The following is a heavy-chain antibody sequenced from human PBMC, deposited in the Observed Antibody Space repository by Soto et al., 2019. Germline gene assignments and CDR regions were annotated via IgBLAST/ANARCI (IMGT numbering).Heavy chain of an antibody. V-gene: IGHV3-23*01. CDR2: SSATGAGT. D-gene: IGHD1-7*01. J-gene: IGHJ4*02. CDR3: GKDRRAGGNYGFYSDF. Sequence: EVQLLESGGGLVQPGGSLRLSCAASGFTFSSYGMTWVRQAPGKGLEWVSFSSATGAGTYYADSVKGRFTISRDNSKNTLYLQMTSPRADDTAVYYCGKDRRAGGNYGFYSDFWGQGALVIVSS. CDR1: GFTFSSYG.